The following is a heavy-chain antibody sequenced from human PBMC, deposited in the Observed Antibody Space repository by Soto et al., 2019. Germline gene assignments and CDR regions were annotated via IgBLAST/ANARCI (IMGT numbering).Heavy chain of an antibody. D-gene: IGHD3-9*01. CDR2: ISYDGSNK. J-gene: IGHJ6*02. V-gene: IGHV3-30*18. Sequence: GGSLRLSCAASGFTFSSYGMHWVRQAPGKGLEWVAVISYDGSNKYYADSVKGRFTISRDNSKNTLYLQMNSLRAEDTAVYYCAKEPVYDILTGYPNPRYYYYGMDVWGQGTTVTVSS. CDR1: GFTFSSYG. CDR3: AKEPVYDILTGYPNPRYYYYGMDV.